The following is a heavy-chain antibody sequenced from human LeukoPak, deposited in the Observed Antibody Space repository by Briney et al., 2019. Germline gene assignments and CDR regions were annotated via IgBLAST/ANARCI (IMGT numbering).Heavy chain of an antibody. CDR2: IYTGTT. Sequence: SETLSLTCTVSGGSISTFFWTWLRQSAGKGLGWIGRIYTGTTYYNPSLESRATISVDTSNNRFSLKLTSLTAADTAVYYCARGTEMTSFTGYYSFDYWSRGSLVTVSS. J-gene: IGHJ4*02. V-gene: IGHV4-4*07. CDR1: GGSISTFF. D-gene: IGHD3-9*01. CDR3: ARGTEMTSFTGYYSFDY.